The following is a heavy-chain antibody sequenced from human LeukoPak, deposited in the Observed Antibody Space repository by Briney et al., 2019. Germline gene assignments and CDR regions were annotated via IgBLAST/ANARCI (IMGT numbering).Heavy chain of an antibody. V-gene: IGHV3-23*01. D-gene: IGHD6-13*01. CDR1: GFTFSSYA. CDR3: ARGSSSCIDY. Sequence: GGSLRLSCAASGFTFSSYAMSWVRQAPGKGLEWVSDITGSGGSTHYADSVKGRFTISRDNSKNTLYLQMNSLRAEDTAVYYCARGSSSCIDYWGQGTLVTVSS. CDR2: ITGSGGST. J-gene: IGHJ4*02.